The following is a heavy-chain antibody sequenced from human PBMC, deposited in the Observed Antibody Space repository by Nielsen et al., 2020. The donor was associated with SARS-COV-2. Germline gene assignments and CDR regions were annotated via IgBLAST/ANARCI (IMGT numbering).Heavy chain of an antibody. Sequence: SETLSLTCAVSGGSISSSNWRSWVRQPPGKGLEWIGEIYHSGSTNYNPSLKSRVTISVDTSKNQFSLKLSSVTAADTAVYYCARARGYVTTVTSNWFDPWGQGTLVTVSS. V-gene: IGHV4-4*02. CDR3: ARARGYVTTVTSNWFDP. CDR2: IYHSGST. J-gene: IGHJ5*02. D-gene: IGHD4-17*01. CDR1: GGSISSSNW.